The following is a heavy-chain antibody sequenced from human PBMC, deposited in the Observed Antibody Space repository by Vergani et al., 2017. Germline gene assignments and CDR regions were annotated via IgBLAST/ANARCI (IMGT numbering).Heavy chain of an antibody. D-gene: IGHD2-2*01. V-gene: IGHV3-7*01. CDR3: AISGTSYLSYYMDV. Sequence: EVQLVESGGGLVQPGGSLRLSCAASGFTFNSYWMTWVRQAPGKGLEWVANIKQDGGEKYYVDSVKGRFSISRDNAKNSLYLQMNSLRAEDTAVYYCAISGTSYLSYYMDVWGKGTTVTVSS. CDR2: IKQDGGEK. CDR1: GFTFNSYW. J-gene: IGHJ6*03.